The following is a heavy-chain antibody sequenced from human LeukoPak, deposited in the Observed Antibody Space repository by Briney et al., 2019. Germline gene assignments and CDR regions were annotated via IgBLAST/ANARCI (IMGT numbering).Heavy chain of an antibody. CDR1: GYSISSGYY. Sequence: RSSETLSLTCAVSGYSISSGYYWGWIRQPPGKGLEWIGSIYHSGSTYYNPSLKSRVTISVDTSKNQFSLKLSSVTAADTAVYYCARHPDPYSSVDYWGQGTLVTVSS. CDR2: IYHSGST. CDR3: ARHPDPYSSVDY. V-gene: IGHV4-38-2*01. J-gene: IGHJ4*02. D-gene: IGHD6-19*01.